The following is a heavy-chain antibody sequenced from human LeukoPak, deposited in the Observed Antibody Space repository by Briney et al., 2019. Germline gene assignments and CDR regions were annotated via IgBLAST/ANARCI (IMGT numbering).Heavy chain of an antibody. V-gene: IGHV3-7*01. CDR3: ARDYQPPDNYYFYMDV. J-gene: IGHJ6*03. CDR2: INPYGSEK. Sequence: GGSLRLSCAASGFTFSSYWMSWVRQAPGKGLEWVANINPYGSEKFYVDSVKGRFTISRDNAKNSLYLQMNSLRAEDTAVYYCARDYQPPDNYYFYMDVWGKGTTVTVSS. CDR1: GFTFSSYW. D-gene: IGHD2-2*01.